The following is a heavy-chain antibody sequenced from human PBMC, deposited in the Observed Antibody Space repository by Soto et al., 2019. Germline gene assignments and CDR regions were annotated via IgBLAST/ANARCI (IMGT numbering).Heavy chain of an antibody. V-gene: IGHV3-23*01. CDR1: GFTFNTYA. J-gene: IGHJ4*02. CDR2: ISGSGGST. D-gene: IGHD3-10*01. CDR3: ATDYYSSGNYYRGFGY. Sequence: GGSLRLSCAASGFTFNTYAMSWVRQAPGKGLEWVSAISGSGGSTYYADSVKGRFTISRDNSKNTLYLQMNSLRAEDTAVYYCATDYYSSGNYYRGFGYWAQGTLVTVSS.